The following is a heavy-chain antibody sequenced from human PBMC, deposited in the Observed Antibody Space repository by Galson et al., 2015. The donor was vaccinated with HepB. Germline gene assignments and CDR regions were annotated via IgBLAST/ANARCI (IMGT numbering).Heavy chain of an antibody. CDR3: ARGGPHTAMARGFDY. Sequence: SVKVSCKASGYTFTSYYMHWVRQAPGQGLEWMGIINPSGGSTSYAQKLQGRVTMTRDTSTSTVYMELSSLRSEDTAVYYCARGGPHTAMARGFDYWGQGTLVTVSS. D-gene: IGHD5-18*01. J-gene: IGHJ4*02. V-gene: IGHV1-46*04. CDR1: GYTFTSYY. CDR2: INPSGGST.